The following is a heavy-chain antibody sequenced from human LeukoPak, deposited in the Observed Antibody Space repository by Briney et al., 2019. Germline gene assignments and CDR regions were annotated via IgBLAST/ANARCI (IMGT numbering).Heavy chain of an antibody. V-gene: IGHV4-34*01. CDR1: GGSFSGYY. J-gene: IGHJ6*02. Sequence: SETLSLTCAVYGGSFSGYYWSWIRQPPGKGLEWIGEINHSGSTNYNPSLKSRVTISVDTSKNQFSLKRSSVTAADTAVYYCARSIRYCSGGSCYSGNYYYYGMDVWGQGTTVTVSS. CDR3: ARSIRYCSGGSCYSGNYYYYGMDV. D-gene: IGHD2-15*01. CDR2: INHSGST.